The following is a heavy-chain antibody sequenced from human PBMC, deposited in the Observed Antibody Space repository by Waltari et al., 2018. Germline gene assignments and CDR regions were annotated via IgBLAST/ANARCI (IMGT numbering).Heavy chain of an antibody. CDR1: GGSISSSYN. D-gene: IGHD4-17*01. Sequence: QLQLQESGPGLVNPSETLSLTCTSPGGSISSSYNWAWVRQPPGKGLEWVGTMYYSGATSNNPSLDSRLSMSIDTSKNLFSLKLSSVTATDTGVYFCVRPGSTVTPRAFDIWGQGIKVTVSS. J-gene: IGHJ3*02. CDR2: MYYSGAT. CDR3: VRPGSTVTPRAFDI. V-gene: IGHV4-39*01.